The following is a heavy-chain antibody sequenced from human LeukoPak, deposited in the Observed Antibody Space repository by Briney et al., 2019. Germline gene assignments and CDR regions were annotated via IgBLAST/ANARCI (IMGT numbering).Heavy chain of an antibody. Sequence: SETLSLTCTVSGGSISSYYWSWLRQPPGKGLEWVGYIYYSGSTNYHPPLKRRVTISVDTSKNQFSLKLSSVTAADTAVYYCARVLRTTMIGEAFDIWGQGTMVTVSS. D-gene: IGHD3-22*01. V-gene: IGHV4-59*01. J-gene: IGHJ3*02. CDR1: GGSISSYY. CDR2: IYYSGST. CDR3: ARVLRTTMIGEAFDI.